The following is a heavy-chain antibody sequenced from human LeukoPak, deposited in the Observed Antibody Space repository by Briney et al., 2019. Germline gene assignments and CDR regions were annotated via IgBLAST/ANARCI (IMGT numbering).Heavy chain of an antibody. D-gene: IGHD2-2*01. V-gene: IGHV4-39*07. CDR1: GDSISSSSYY. Sequence: SSETLSLTCTVSGDSISSSSYYWGWIRQPPGKGLEWIGSIYYSGSTYYNPSLKSRVTISVDTSKNQFSLKLSSVTAADTAVYYCARVTKPGYCSRTSCYEIGWFDPWGQGTLVTVSS. CDR3: ARVTKPGYCSRTSCYEIGWFDP. CDR2: IYYSGST. J-gene: IGHJ5*02.